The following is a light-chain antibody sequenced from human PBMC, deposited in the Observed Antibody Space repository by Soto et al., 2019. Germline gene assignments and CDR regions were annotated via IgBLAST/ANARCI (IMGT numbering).Light chain of an antibody. CDR1: QSVSSN. CDR2: GAS. Sequence: EIVMTQSPATLSVSPGERATLSCRARQSVSSNLAWYQQKPGQAPRLLIYGASTRATGIPARFSDSGSGTEVTLTISSLQSEDFAVYYCQHYNNCPRTFGQGTKVEIK. J-gene: IGKJ1*01. V-gene: IGKV3-15*01. CDR3: QHYNNCPRT.